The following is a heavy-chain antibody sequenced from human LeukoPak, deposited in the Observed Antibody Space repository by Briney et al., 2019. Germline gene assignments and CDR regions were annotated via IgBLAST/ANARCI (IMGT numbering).Heavy chain of an antibody. D-gene: IGHD3-9*01. CDR2: INPNSGGT. CDR3: ARGGGYYDILTGYYIFDY. CDR1: GYTFTGYY. Sequence: GASVKVSCKASGYTFTGYYMHWVRQAPGQGLEWMGWINPNSGGTNYAQKFQGRVTMTRDTSISTAYMELSRLRSDDTAVYYCARGGGYYDILTGYYIFDYWGQGTLVTVSS. J-gene: IGHJ4*02. V-gene: IGHV1-2*02.